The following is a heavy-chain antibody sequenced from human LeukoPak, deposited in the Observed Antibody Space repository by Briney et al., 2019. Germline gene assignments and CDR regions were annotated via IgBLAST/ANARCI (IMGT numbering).Heavy chain of an antibody. V-gene: IGHV1-8*03. CDR1: GYTFTSYG. J-gene: IGHJ4*02. D-gene: IGHD1-1*01. Sequence: ASVKVSCKASGYTFTSYGINWVRQATGQGLEWMGWMNPNSGNTGYAQKFQGRVTITRNTSISTAYMELSSLRSEDTAVYYCARDLSNNWKLDYWGQGTLVTVSS. CDR2: MNPNSGNT. CDR3: ARDLSNNWKLDY.